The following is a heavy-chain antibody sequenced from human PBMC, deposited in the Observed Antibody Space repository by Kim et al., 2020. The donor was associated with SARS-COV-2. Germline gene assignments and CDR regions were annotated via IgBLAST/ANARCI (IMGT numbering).Heavy chain of an antibody. J-gene: IGHJ6*02. V-gene: IGHV3-30*18. CDR1: GFTFSSYG. CDR3: AKDRGSSWYYYGMDV. D-gene: IGHD6-13*01. Sequence: GGSLRLSCAASGFTFSSYGMHWVRQAPGKGLEWVAVISYDGSNKYYADSVKGRFTISRDNYKNTLYLQMNSLRAEDTAVYYCAKDRGSSWYYYGMDVWGQGTTVTVSS. CDR2: ISYDGSNK.